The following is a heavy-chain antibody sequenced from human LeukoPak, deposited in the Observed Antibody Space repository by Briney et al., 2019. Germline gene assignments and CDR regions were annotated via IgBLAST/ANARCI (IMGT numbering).Heavy chain of an antibody. CDR2: ISSSGTTI. J-gene: IGHJ5*02. D-gene: IGHD2-15*01. V-gene: IGHV3-48*03. Sequence: GGSLRLSCAASGFTFSSYEMSWVRQAPGKGLEWVSYISSSGTTIYYADSVRGRFTISRDNSKNSLYLQMNSLRAEDTAVYYCARVGVGVAATGNLWFDPWGQGTLVTVSS. CDR1: GFTFSSYE. CDR3: ARVGVGVAATGNLWFDP.